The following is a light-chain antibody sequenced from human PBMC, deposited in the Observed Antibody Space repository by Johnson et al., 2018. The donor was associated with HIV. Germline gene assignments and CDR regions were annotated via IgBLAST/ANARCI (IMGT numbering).Light chain of an antibody. V-gene: IGLV1-51*01. Sequence: QSVLTQPPSVSAAPGQKVTISCSGSSSNIGNNYVSWYQQLPGTAPKLLIYDNNKRPSGIPDRFSGSKSGTSATLGITGLQTGDEAEYYCGTWDSSLSAYVFGTVTKVSVL. CDR3: GTWDSSLSAYV. CDR2: DNN. CDR1: SSNIGNNY. J-gene: IGLJ1*01.